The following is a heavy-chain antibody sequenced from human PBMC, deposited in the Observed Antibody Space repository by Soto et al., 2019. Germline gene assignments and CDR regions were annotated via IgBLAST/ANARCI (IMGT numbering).Heavy chain of an antibody. CDR1: GDTFTDYY. V-gene: IGHV1-2*02. CDR2: INPNSGGT. D-gene: IGHD1-7*01. Sequence: ASVKVSCKASGDTFTDYYMHWVRQAPGQGLEWMGWINPNSGGTNYAQKFQGRVTMTRDTSISTAHMELSGLRSDDTAVYYCARKLELRGSYYHDYDMDVWDQGTSVTVSS. CDR3: ARKLELRGSYYHDYDMDV. J-gene: IGHJ6*02.